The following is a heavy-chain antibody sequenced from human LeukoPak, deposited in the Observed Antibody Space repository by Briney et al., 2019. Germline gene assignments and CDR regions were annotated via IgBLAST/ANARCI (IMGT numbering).Heavy chain of an antibody. CDR2: IYPNSGGT. V-gene: IGHV1-2*02. CDR1: GYTFTGYF. CDR3: ARDLEFYKVVTPPASS. Sequence: GASVKVSCRASGYTFTGYFMHWVRQAPGQGLEWMGWIYPNSGGTKYAQKFQGRVTMTRDTSISTAYMELSRLRSDDTAVYYCARDLEFYKVVTPPASSWGQGTLVTVSS. J-gene: IGHJ4*02. D-gene: IGHD4-23*01.